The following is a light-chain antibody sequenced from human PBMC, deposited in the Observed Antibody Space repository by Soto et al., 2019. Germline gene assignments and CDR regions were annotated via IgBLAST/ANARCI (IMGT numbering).Light chain of an antibody. V-gene: IGKV1-5*03. CDR1: QSISSW. Sequence: DIQMTQSPSTLSASVGDRVTITCRASQSISSWLAWYQQKPGKAPKLLIYKASSLESGVPSRFSGSGSGTEFTLTISSLQPDDFTTYYCQQYSTLGQGTKVEIK. CDR2: KAS. J-gene: IGKJ1*01. CDR3: QQYST.